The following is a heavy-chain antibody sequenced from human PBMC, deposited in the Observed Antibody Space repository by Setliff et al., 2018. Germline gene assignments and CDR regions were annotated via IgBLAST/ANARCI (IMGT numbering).Heavy chain of an antibody. CDR1: GGSISSDTYY. J-gene: IGHJ4*02. V-gene: IGHV4-39*02. D-gene: IGHD2-15*01. Sequence: SETLSLTCTVSGGSISSDTYYWGWIRQPPGKGLEWIGSIYYSGSTYKNPSLKSRLTISVDMSRNQFSLKLSSVTAADTAVYYCAREGRYCSGDTCYFSHLYYFDYWGQGTLVTVSS. CDR3: AREGRYCSGDTCYFSHLYYFDY. CDR2: IYYSGST.